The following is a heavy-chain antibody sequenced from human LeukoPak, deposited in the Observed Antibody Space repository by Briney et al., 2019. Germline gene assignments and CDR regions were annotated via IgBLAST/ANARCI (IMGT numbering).Heavy chain of an antibody. J-gene: IGHJ5*02. V-gene: IGHV4-61*01. CDR1: GASLSSASS. CDR2: IYNGVNT. Sequence: SETLSLTCTVSGASLSSASSWTWIRQPPGKGVEWIAHIYNGVNTNYNPSLKSRVTISVDTSKNQFSLRLNSVTAADTAVYYCARSRAFNSGAFDPWGQGSLVTVSS. CDR3: ARSRAFNSGAFDP. D-gene: IGHD1-26*01.